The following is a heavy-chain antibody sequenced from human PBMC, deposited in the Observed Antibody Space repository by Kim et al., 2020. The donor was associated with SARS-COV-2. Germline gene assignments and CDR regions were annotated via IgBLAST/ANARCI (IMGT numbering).Heavy chain of an antibody. D-gene: IGHD3-10*01. Sequence: SETLSHTCTVSGDSISSGYYFWSWIRQHTGKGLEWIGYIYYTGSTYYNPSLKSRVTISPDTSNNQFSLKLTSVTAADTAVYYCARVVMAGGAIRQSFWY. J-gene: IGHJ2*01. CDR2: IYYTGST. CDR1: GDSISSGYYF. V-gene: IGHV4-31*03. CDR3: ARVVMAGGAIRQSFWY.